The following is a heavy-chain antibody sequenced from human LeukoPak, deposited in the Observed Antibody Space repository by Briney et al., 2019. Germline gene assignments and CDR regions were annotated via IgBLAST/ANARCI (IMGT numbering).Heavy chain of an antibody. CDR2: VWFDGSNQ. CDR1: GFSFNRFG. V-gene: IGHV3-33*01. D-gene: IGHD3-22*01. J-gene: IGHJ2*01. CDR3: ARLSPVTMIVVSYWYFDL. Sequence: PPGRSLRLSCAASGFSFNRFGMHWVRQAPGKGLEWVGVVWFDGSNQRYTDSVKGRFTISRDNAKNSLYLQMNSLRAEDTAVYYCARLSPVTMIVVSYWYFDLWGRGTLVTVSS.